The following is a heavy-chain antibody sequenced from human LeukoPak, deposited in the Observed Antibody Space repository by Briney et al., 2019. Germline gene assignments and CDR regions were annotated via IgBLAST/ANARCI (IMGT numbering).Heavy chain of an antibody. V-gene: IGHV3-23*01. Sequence: PGGSLRLSCSASGFIFRHYAVNWVRQSPGKGLEWVSGISGSGDSTYYADSVKGRFTVSRDNSKNTLYLQMNSLTAADTAVCFCAKALGDWPTTLDYWGRGTLVTVSS. CDR2: ISGSGDST. CDR3: AKALGDWPTTLDY. D-gene: IGHD3-16*01. CDR1: GFIFRHYA. J-gene: IGHJ4*02.